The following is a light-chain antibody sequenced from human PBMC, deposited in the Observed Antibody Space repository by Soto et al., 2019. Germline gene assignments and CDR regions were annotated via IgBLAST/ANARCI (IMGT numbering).Light chain of an antibody. CDR1: SSDIGGYDY. Sequence: QSVLTQPASVSGSPGQSITLSCTGTSSDIGGYDYVSWYQRHPGKAPKLIIYDVNNRPSGVSNRFSGSKSGNTASLTISGLQAGDEADYYCTSYASGSSHVVFGGGTKLTVL. CDR2: DVN. J-gene: IGLJ2*01. CDR3: TSYASGSSHVV. V-gene: IGLV2-14*01.